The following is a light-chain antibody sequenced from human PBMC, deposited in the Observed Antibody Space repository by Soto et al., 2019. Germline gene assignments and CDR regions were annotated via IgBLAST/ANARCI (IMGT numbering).Light chain of an antibody. CDR3: AACDDSSWV. Sequence: HSVLTQPPSASGTPGQRVTISCSGSSSNIGSNYVYWYQQLPGTAPKLLIYRNNQRPSGVPDRFSGSKSGTSASLAISGLRSEDEADYYCAACDDSSWVFGGGTKLTVL. CDR2: RNN. J-gene: IGLJ3*02. CDR1: SSNIGSNY. V-gene: IGLV1-47*01.